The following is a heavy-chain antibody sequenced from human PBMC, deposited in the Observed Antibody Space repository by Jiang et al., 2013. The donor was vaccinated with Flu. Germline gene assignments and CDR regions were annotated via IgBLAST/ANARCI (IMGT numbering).Heavy chain of an antibody. CDR1: GGSFSGYY. D-gene: IGHD4-23*01. Sequence: LLKPSETLSLTCAVYGGSFSGYYWSWIRQPPGKGLEWIGEINHSGSTNYNPSLKSRVTISVDTSKNQFSLKLSSVTAADTAVYYCASPSTPYKYFDYWGQGTLVTVSS. CDR3: ASPSTPYKYFDY. CDR2: INHSGST. V-gene: IGHV4-34*01. J-gene: IGHJ4*02.